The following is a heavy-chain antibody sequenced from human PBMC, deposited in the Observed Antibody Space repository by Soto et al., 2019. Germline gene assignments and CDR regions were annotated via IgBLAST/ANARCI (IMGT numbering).Heavy chain of an antibody. J-gene: IGHJ4*02. CDR1: GESISSSSYY. V-gene: IGHV4-39*01. D-gene: IGHD2-21*02. CDR2: IYYSGRT. CDR3: ARQRTTVVTQAYFDH. Sequence: SETLSLTCIVSGESISSSSYYWGWIRQPPGKGLEWIGSIYYSGRTYYNPSFESRVTISIDTSKNQFSLKLSSVTATDTAVYYCARQRTTVVTQAYFDHWGQGALVTVS.